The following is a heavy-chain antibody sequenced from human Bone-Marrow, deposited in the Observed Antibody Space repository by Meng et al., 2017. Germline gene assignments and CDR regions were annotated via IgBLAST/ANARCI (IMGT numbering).Heavy chain of an antibody. D-gene: IGHD2-2*01. CDR2: SKSKAESYNT. Sequence: GGSLRLSCVGSGFRFSDHYMDWVRQAPGKGLEWIGRSKSKAESYNTEYAASVKGRFTISRDNTLNSLYLQMSSLKTEDTAVYFCARGYHSFDSWGQGKRVTGAS. CDR3: ARGYHSFDS. CDR1: GFRFSDHY. V-gene: IGHV3-72*01. J-gene: IGHJ4*02.